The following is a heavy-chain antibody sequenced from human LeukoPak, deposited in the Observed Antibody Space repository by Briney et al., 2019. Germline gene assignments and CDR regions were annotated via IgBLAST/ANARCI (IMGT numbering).Heavy chain of an antibody. D-gene: IGHD5-12*01. CDR3: ARAEGWLRNYYGMDV. CDR1: GYTYTGYY. V-gene: IGHV1-8*02. J-gene: IGHJ6*02. CDR2: INPNSGNT. Sequence: ASVKVSCKASGYTYTGYYMHWVRQAPGQGLEWMGLINPNSGNTGYAQKFQGRVTMTRNTSISTAYMELSSLRSEDTAVYYCARAEGWLRNYYGMDVWGQGTTVTVSS.